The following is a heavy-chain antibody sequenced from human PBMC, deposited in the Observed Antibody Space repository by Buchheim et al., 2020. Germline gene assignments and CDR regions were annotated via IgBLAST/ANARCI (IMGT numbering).Heavy chain of an antibody. D-gene: IGHD3-10*01. V-gene: IGHV3-48*01. J-gene: IGHJ4*02. Sequence: EVQLVESGGGLVQPGGSLRLSCAASGFTFSSYSMNWVRQAPGRGLEGVSYISSRRSTIYYADSVRGSFTISRYSAKNSLYVQMNSLRAEDTAVYYCARDSDPLLWFGEYFDYWGQGTL. CDR2: ISSRRSTI. CDR1: GFTFSSYS. CDR3: ARDSDPLLWFGEYFDY.